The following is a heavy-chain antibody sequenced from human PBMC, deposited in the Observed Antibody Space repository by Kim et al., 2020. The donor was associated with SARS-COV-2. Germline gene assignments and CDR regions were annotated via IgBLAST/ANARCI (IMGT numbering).Heavy chain of an antibody. D-gene: IGHD3-3*01. CDR2: IYYSGST. Sequence: SETLSLTCTVSGGSISSGGYYWSWIRQHPGKGLEWIGYIYYSGSTYYNPSLKSRVTISVDTSKNQFSLKLSSVTAADTAVYYCARLHFGVVIRWFDPWGQGTLVTVSS. V-gene: IGHV4-31*03. CDR3: ARLHFGVVIRWFDP. J-gene: IGHJ5*02. CDR1: GGSISSGGYY.